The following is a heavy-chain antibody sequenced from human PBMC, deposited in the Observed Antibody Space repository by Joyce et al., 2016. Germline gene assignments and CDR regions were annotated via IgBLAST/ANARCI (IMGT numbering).Heavy chain of an antibody. CDR1: GDSFSGTSYY. D-gene: IGHD3-10*01. CDR2: IYNSETT. J-gene: IGHJ6*02. CDR3: ATSLPSRVGGFQFFGMDV. Sequence: HLQESGPGLVKPSETLSLTCTISGDSFSGTSYYLSWIRQCPGKGLGWLGFIYNSETTHYNPSLGGRLSISVGADKKQLSLRLTSVTSADTAVYYCATSLPSRVGGFQFFGMDVWGQGTTVIVS. V-gene: IGHV4-61*01.